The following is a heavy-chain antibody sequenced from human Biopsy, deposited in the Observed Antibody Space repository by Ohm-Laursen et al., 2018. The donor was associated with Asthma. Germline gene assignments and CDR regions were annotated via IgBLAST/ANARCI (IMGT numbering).Heavy chain of an antibody. CDR2: ISHGAGST. J-gene: IGHJ6*02. D-gene: IGHD2-2*01. CDR1: GFTFSSYG. Sequence: SLRLSCTASGFTFSSYGMNWVRQAPGKGLEWVSGISHGAGSTYYADSVRGRFTISRDNSNTVFLQMNSLMTEDTAVYYCTRISICRTTSCYSYFSYSMDVWGQGTTVTVSS. V-gene: IGHV3-23*01. CDR3: TRISICRTTSCYSYFSYSMDV.